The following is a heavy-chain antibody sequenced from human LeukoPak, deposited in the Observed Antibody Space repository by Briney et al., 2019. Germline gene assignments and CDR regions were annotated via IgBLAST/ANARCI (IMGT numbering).Heavy chain of an antibody. CDR2: ISSSSSTI. D-gene: IGHD6-13*01. CDR1: VFTSSSYS. Sequence: PGRTLRLSCAASVFTSSSYSTNCVRQAPGKGQEWVSYISSSSSTIYYADSVKGLFTISRDTAKNSLYLQMKSLRAEDTTVYYCERVIAAHFDYWGQGALVTVSS. J-gene: IGHJ4*02. V-gene: IGHV3-48*01. CDR3: ERVIAAHFDY.